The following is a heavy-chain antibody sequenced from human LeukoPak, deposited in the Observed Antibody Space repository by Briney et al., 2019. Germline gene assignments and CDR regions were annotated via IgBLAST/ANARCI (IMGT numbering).Heavy chain of an antibody. J-gene: IGHJ4*02. CDR1: GFTFSTYW. V-gene: IGHV3-74*01. D-gene: IGHD5-18*01. Sequence: PGGSLRLSCAASGFTFSTYWMHWVRQAPGKGLVWVSRIHSDGRSTSYADSVNGRLTISRDNAKNTLYLQMNSLRAEDTAVYYCARDRPGNTAIDYWGQGTLVTVSS. CDR2: IHSDGRST. CDR3: ARDRPGNTAIDY.